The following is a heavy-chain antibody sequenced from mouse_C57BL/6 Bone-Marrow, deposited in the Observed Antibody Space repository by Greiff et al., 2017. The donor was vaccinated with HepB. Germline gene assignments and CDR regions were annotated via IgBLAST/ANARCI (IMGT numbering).Heavy chain of an antibody. CDR3: ARGTDGYYCPDY. CDR1: GFTFSSYA. D-gene: IGHD2-3*01. Sequence: EVQLVESGGGLVKPGGSLKLSCAASGFTFSSYAMSWVRQTPEKRLEWVATISDGGSYTYYPDNVKGRFTISRDNAKNNLYLQMSHLKSEDTAMYYCARGTDGYYCPDYWGQGTTRTVSS. V-gene: IGHV5-4*01. CDR2: ISDGGSYT. J-gene: IGHJ2*01.